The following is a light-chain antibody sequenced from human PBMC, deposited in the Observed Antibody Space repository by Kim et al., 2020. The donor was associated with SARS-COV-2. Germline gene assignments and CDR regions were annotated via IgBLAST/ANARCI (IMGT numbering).Light chain of an antibody. V-gene: IGLV2-11*01. J-gene: IGLJ3*02. Sequence: QSALTQPRSVSGSPGQSVSISCTGTSRDIGGYNYVSWYQLHPGKAPKLVIYDVTRRPSGVPDRFSASKSGNTASLTISGLQSEDEADYYCSAWDSSLRVWVFGGGTQLTVL. CDR2: DVT. CDR3: SAWDSSLRVWV. CDR1: SRDIGGYNY.